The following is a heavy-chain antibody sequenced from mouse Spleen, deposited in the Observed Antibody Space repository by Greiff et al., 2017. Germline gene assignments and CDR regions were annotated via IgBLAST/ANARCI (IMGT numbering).Heavy chain of an antibody. Sequence: EVHLVESGGGLVKPGGSLKLSCAASGFTFSDYYMYWVRQTPEKRLEWVATISDGGSYTYYPDSVKGRFTISRDNAKNNLYLQMSSLKSEDTAMYYCARDRIYYGYDGFAHWGQGTLVTVSA. CDR3: ARDRIYYGYDGFAH. J-gene: IGHJ3*01. D-gene: IGHD2-2*01. CDR1: GFTFSDYY. CDR2: ISDGGSYT. V-gene: IGHV5-4*02.